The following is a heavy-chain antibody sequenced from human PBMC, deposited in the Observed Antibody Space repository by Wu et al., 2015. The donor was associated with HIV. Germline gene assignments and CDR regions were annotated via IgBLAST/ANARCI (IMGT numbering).Heavy chain of an antibody. CDR1: GGTFSSYA. CDR2: IIPIFGTA. CDR3: ARDQDYYDSSGQSNWFDP. D-gene: IGHD3-22*01. Sequence: QVQLVQSGAEVKKPGSSVKVSCKASGGTFSSYAISWVRQAPGQGLEWMGGIIPIFGTANYAQKFQGRVTITTDESTSTAYMELSSLRSEDTAVYYCARDQDYYDSSGQSNWFDPWGQGTLVTVSS. V-gene: IGHV1-69*05. J-gene: IGHJ5*02.